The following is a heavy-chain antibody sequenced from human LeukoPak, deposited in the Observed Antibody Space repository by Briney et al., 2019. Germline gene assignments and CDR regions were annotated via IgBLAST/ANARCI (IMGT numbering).Heavy chain of an antibody. J-gene: IGHJ6*03. CDR2: INSDGSST. V-gene: IGHV3-74*01. CDR3: ARAPGYGYAYYYMDV. CDR1: GFTFSSYW. D-gene: IGHD5-18*01. Sequence: GGSLRLSCAASGFTFSSYWMHWVRQAPGKGLVWVSRINSDGSSTSYADSVKGRFTISRDNAKNSLFLQMNSLRAEDTAVYFCARAPGYGYAYYYMDVWGKGTTATISS.